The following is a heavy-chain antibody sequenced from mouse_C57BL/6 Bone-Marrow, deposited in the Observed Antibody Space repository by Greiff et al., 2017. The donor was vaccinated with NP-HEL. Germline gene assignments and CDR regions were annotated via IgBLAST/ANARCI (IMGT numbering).Heavy chain of an antibody. V-gene: IGHV1-52*01. CDR2: VDPSDSET. D-gene: IGHD1-1*01. Sequence: QVQLQQPGAELVRPGSSVKLSCKASGYTFTSYWMHWVKQRPIQGLEWIGNVDPSDSETHYNQKFKDKATLTVDKSSSTAYMQLSSLTSEDSAVYYCAATVVAPFDYWGQGTTLTVSS. J-gene: IGHJ2*01. CDR1: GYTFTSYW. CDR3: AATVVAPFDY.